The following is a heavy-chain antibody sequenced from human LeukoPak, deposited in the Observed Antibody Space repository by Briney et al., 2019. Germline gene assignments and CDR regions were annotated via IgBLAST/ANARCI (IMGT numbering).Heavy chain of an antibody. J-gene: IGHJ5*02. CDR1: GFTFSSYA. V-gene: IGHV3-30*04. D-gene: IGHD6-13*01. CDR3: AKAYSSSWYETDWFDP. Sequence: PGGSLRLSCAASGFTFSSYAMHWVRQAPGKGLEWVAVISYDGSNKYYSDSVKGRFTISRDNSKNTLYLQMNSLRAEDTAVYYCAKAYSSSWYETDWFDPWGQGTLVTVSS. CDR2: ISYDGSNK.